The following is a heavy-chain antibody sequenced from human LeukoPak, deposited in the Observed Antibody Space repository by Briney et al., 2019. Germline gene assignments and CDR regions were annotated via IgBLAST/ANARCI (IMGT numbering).Heavy chain of an antibody. CDR3: ARGTLGDY. D-gene: IGHD3-16*01. CDR2: VHSTGRT. J-gene: IGHJ4*02. V-gene: IGHV4-59*08. CDR1: GDSITNYY. Sequence: SETLSLTCTVSGDSITNYYWTWIRQPPGKRLEWIGYVHSTGRTNYNPSLKSRVTISVDPSKDQFSLKLYFVTAAGTAVYYCARGTLGDYWGQGTLVTVSS.